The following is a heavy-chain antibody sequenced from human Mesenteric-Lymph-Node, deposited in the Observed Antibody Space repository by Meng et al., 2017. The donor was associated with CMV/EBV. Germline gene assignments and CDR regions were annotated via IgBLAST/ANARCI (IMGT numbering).Heavy chain of an antibody. CDR2: INPNSGGT. Sequence: ASVKVSCKASGYTFTGYYMHWVRQAPGQGREWMGWINPNSGGTNYAQKFQGRVTMTRDTSISTAYMELSRLRSGDTAVYYCARDIFRGYCSSTSCSDYWGQGTLVTVSS. D-gene: IGHD2-2*01. CDR3: ARDIFRGYCSSTSCSDY. CDR1: GYTFTGYY. V-gene: IGHV1-2*02. J-gene: IGHJ4*02.